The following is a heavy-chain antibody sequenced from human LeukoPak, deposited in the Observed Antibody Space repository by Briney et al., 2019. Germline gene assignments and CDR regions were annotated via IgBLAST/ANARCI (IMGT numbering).Heavy chain of an antibody. V-gene: IGHV3-23*01. Sequence: GSLRLSCAVSGITLSNYGMSWIRQAPGKGLEWVAGISGSGGSTYYADSVKGRFTISRDNSKNTLYLQMNSLRAEDTAVYYCAREGDGDAFDPWGQGTLVTVSS. D-gene: IGHD4-17*01. CDR2: ISGSGGST. J-gene: IGHJ5*02. CDR3: AREGDGDAFDP. CDR1: GITLSNYG.